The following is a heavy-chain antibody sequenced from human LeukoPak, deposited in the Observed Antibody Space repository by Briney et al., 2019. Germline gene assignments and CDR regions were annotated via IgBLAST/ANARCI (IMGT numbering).Heavy chain of an antibody. V-gene: IGHV4-4*07. CDR1: GGSISSYY. CDR2: IYTSGST. D-gene: IGHD3-16*01. CDR3: AGNFWGEWPFFDY. J-gene: IGHJ4*02. Sequence: SETLSLTCTVSGGSISSYYWSWIRQPAGKGLEWIGRIYTSGSTNYNPSLKSRVTISVDTSKNQFSLKLSSVTGADTSVYFRAGNFWGEWPFFDYWGQGTLVTLSS.